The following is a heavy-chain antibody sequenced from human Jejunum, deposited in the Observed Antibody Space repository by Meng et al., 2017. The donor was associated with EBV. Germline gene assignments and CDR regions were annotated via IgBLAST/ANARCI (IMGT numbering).Heavy chain of an antibody. Sequence: VHMVQAGAEVKKPGASVKVSCKASAYTFAGYYMHWVRQAPGQGLEWMGRINPNSGGANYAQKFQGRVTMTRDTSISTAYMELSRLRSDDTAVYYCAREGLVGDLRYFDLWGRGTLVTVSS. J-gene: IGHJ2*01. D-gene: IGHD3-16*01. CDR1: AYTFAGYY. V-gene: IGHV1-2*06. CDR2: INPNSGGA. CDR3: AREGLVGDLRYFDL.